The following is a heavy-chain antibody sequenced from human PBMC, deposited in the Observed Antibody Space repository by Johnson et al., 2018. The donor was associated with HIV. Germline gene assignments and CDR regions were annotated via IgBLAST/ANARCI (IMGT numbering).Heavy chain of an antibody. CDR2: IYSGGST. V-gene: IGHV3-NL1*01. Sequence: QVQLVESGGGVVQPGGSLRLSCAASGFSFSSYAMHWVRQAPGKGLEWVSVIYSGGSTNYADSVKGRFTISRDNSKNTLYLQMNSLRTEDTAMYYCAKGHSSGYPKDAFDLWGQGTIVTVSS. J-gene: IGHJ3*01. CDR3: AKGHSSGYPKDAFDL. D-gene: IGHD3-22*01. CDR1: GFSFSSYA.